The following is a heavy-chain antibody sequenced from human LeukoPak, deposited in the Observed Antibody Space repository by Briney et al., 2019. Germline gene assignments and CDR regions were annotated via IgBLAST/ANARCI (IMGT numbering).Heavy chain of an antibody. V-gene: IGHV1-18*01. CDR1: GYTFTSYG. CDR2: ISAYNGNT. J-gene: IGHJ4*02. D-gene: IGHD4-23*01. Sequence: ASVKVSCKASGYTFTSYGISWVRQAPGQGLEWMGWISAYNGNTNYAQKLQGRVTMTEDTSTDTAYMELSSLRSEDTAVYYCATGGHYGGNSGLGGYFDYWGQGTLVTVSS. CDR3: ATGGHYGGNSGLGGYFDY.